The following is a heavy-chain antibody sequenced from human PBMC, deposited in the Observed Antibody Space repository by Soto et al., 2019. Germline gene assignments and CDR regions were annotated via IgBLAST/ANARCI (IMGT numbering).Heavy chain of an antibody. CDR1: GCTFSSYS. CDR2: ISGSGGST. CDR3: AKGGNWNDGSFR. J-gene: IGHJ4*02. V-gene: IGHV3-23*01. Sequence: SLRLSFSASGCTFSSYSMSWVRQAPGKGLEWVSAISGSGGSTYYADSVKGRFTISRDNSKNTLYLQMNSLRAEDTAVYYCAKGGNWNDGSFRWGQGTLVTVSS. D-gene: IGHD1-20*01.